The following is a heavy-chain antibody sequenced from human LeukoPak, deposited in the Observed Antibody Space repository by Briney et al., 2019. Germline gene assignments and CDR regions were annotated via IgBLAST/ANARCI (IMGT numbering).Heavy chain of an antibody. CDR3: AKDLFGSGSYEY. CDR1: GFSFSTAD. D-gene: IGHD3-10*01. V-gene: IGHV3-30*02. CDR2: LRSGGNDK. J-gene: IGHJ4*02. Sequence: GGSLRLSCAASGFSFSTADMHWVRQAPGKGLEWVAFLRSGGNDKYYAGSVKGRFTISRDNSKNTLFLQMNSLRAEDTAVYYCAKDLFGSGSYEYWSQGTLVTVSS.